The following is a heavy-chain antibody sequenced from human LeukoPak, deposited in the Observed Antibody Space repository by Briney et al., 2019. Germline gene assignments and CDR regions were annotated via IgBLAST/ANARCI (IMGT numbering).Heavy chain of an antibody. Sequence: PGGSLRLSCAASGFTFSSYAMHWVRQAPGKGLEWVAAIWHDGNNKYYADSVKGRFSISRDNSKNTLDLQMNSLRAEDTAVYYCARGSGYNYGNFDYWGQGTLVTVSS. D-gene: IGHD5-18*01. CDR1: GFTFSSYA. CDR3: ARGSGYNYGNFDY. V-gene: IGHV3-33*08. CDR2: IWHDGNNK. J-gene: IGHJ4*02.